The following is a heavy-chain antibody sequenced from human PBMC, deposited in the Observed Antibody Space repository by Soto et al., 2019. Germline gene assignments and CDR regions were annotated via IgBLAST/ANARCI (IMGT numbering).Heavy chain of an antibody. CDR3: ARDLPFPDYGDYGVHAFDI. D-gene: IGHD4-17*01. V-gene: IGHV1-18*01. Sequence: GASVKVSCKASGYTFTIYGSSWVRQAPGQGREWMGWISAYNGNTNYAQKLQGRVTMTTDTSTSTAYMELRSLRSDDTAVYYCARDLPFPDYGDYGVHAFDIWGQGTMVTVSS. CDR2: ISAYNGNT. CDR1: GYTFTIYG. J-gene: IGHJ3*02.